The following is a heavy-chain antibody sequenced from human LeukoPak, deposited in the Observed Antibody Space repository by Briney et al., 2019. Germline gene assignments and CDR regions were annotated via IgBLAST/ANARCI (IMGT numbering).Heavy chain of an antibody. CDR1: GYTFTGYY. D-gene: IGHD6-6*01. J-gene: IGHJ4*02. CDR2: INPNSGGT. Sequence: GASVKVSCKASGYTFTGYYMHWVRQAPGQGLEWMGWINPNSGGTNYAQKFQGRVTMTRDTSISTAYMELSRLRSDDTAVYYCARTLLYSSSFDLDYWGQGTLVTVSS. V-gene: IGHV1-2*02. CDR3: ARTLLYSSSFDLDY.